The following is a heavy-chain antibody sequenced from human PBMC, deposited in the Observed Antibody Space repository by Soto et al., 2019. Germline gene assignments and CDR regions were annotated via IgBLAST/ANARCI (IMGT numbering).Heavy chain of an antibody. Sequence: GGSLRLSCAASGFTFSSYSMTWVRQAPGKGLEWVSSISSSSSYIHYADSVKGRFTISRDNAKNSLYLQMNGLRAEDTAVYYCARGGDTSGHPPYYFDYWYPATLLTVFS. D-gene: IGHD3-22*01. CDR3: ARGGDTSGHPPYYFDY. CDR2: ISSSSSYI. CDR1: GFTFSSYS. J-gene: IGHJ4*02. V-gene: IGHV3-21*01.